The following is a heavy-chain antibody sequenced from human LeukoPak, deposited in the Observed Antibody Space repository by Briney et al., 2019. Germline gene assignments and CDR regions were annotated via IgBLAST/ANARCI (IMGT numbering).Heavy chain of an antibody. CDR3: ANTDYYDTSALDY. CDR1: GFTFSSYA. J-gene: IGHJ4*02. Sequence: GGSLRLSCAASGFTFSSYAMSWVRQAPGKGLEWVSAIRRTGGSTYYADSVKGRFTISRDNSKNTLYLQMNSLRAEDTAVYYCANTDYYDTSALDYWGQGTLVAVSS. CDR2: IRRTGGST. V-gene: IGHV3-23*01. D-gene: IGHD3-22*01.